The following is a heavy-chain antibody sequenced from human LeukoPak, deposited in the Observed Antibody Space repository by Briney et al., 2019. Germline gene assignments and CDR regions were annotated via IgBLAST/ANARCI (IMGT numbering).Heavy chain of an antibody. D-gene: IGHD1/OR15-1a*01. J-gene: IGHJ6*03. Sequence: GGSLRLSCAASGFTFSSYWMHWVRHAPGKGLVWVSRIRTDGTITTYADSVKGRFSISRDNAKNTLYLQVNSLRVEDTAVYYCAREGTGSYMDVWGKGTTVTVSS. V-gene: IGHV3-74*01. CDR1: GFTFSSYW. CDR3: AREGTGSYMDV. CDR2: IRTDGTIT.